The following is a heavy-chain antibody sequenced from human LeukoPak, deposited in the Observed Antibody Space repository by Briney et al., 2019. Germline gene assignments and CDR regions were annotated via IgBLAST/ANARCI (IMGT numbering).Heavy chain of an antibody. J-gene: IGHJ6*03. Sequence: SETLSLTCTASGGSISSYYWSWIRQPPGKGLEWIGNIYYSGSTNYNPSLKSRVTISVDTSKNQFSLKLSSVTAADTAVYYCTRGSIAYYYMDVWGKGTTVTVSS. V-gene: IGHV4-59*01. CDR3: TRGSIAYYYMDV. CDR2: IYYSGST. D-gene: IGHD3-22*01. CDR1: GGSISSYY.